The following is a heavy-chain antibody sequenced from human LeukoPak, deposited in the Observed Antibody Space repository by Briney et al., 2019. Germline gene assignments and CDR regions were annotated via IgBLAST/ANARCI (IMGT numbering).Heavy chain of an antibody. CDR1: GFTFSSFA. J-gene: IGHJ4*02. CDR3: AKPRTTGLGWAQFDY. D-gene: IGHD2-8*02. Sequence: GGSLRLSCAASGFTFSSFAMTWVRQAPGKGLEWVSGFDGNGPNTYYADSVKGRWTISRDNSRNTLYLEMNSLRPEDTAIYYRAKPRTTGLGWAQFDYWGQGSLVTVSS. CDR2: FDGNGPNT. V-gene: IGHV3-23*01.